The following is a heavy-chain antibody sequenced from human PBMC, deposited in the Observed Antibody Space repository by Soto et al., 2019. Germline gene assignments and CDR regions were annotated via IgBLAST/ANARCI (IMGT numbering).Heavy chain of an antibody. CDR3: AKDCMVRGPYLYDY. V-gene: IGHV3-23*01. Sequence: GGSLRLSCAASGFTFSSYAMSWVRQAPGKGLEWVSAVSGNGGSTYYADSVKGRFTISRDNSRNTLYLQMNSLRAEDTAVYYCAKDCMVRGPYLYDYWGQGTLVTVSS. D-gene: IGHD3-10*01. CDR1: GFTFSSYA. CDR2: VSGNGGST. J-gene: IGHJ4*02.